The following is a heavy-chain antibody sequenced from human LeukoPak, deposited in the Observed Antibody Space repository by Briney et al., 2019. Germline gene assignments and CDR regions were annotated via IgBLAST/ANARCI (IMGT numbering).Heavy chain of an antibody. CDR2: ISYDGSNK. CDR1: GFTFSSYG. D-gene: IGHD6-13*01. V-gene: IGHV3-30*18. CDR3: AKGSRTIYSSSWYAYFDY. Sequence: GRSLRLSCAASGFTFSSYGMQWVRQAPGKGLEWVAVISYDGSNKYYADSVKGRFTISRDNSKSTLYLQMNSLRAEDTAVYYCAKGSRTIYSSSWYAYFDYWGQGTLVTVSS. J-gene: IGHJ4*02.